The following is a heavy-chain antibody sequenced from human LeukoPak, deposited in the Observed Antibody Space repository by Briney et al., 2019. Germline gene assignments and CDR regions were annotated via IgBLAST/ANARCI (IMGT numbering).Heavy chain of an antibody. D-gene: IGHD3-22*01. V-gene: IGHV4-38-2*02. Sequence: SETLSLTCTVSGYSISSGYYWGWIRQPPGKGLEWIGSIYRSETTYYNPSLKSRVTISVDTSKNQFSLKLSSVTAADTAVYYCARGGWNKFDYWGQGTLVTVSS. CDR2: IYRSETT. J-gene: IGHJ4*02. CDR1: GYSISSGYY. CDR3: ARGGWNKFDY.